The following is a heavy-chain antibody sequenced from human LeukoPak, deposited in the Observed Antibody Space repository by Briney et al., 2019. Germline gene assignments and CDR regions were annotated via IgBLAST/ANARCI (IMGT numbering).Heavy chain of an antibody. CDR2: ISYDGSNK. J-gene: IGHJ4*02. Sequence: EGSLRLSCAASGFTFSSYAMHWVRQAPGKGLEWVAVISYDGSNKYYADSVKGRFTISRDNSKNTLYLQMNSLRAEDTAVYYCARDQQLVPLFDYWGQGTLVTVSS. CDR1: GFTFSSYA. V-gene: IGHV3-30-3*01. D-gene: IGHD6-13*01. CDR3: ARDQQLVPLFDY.